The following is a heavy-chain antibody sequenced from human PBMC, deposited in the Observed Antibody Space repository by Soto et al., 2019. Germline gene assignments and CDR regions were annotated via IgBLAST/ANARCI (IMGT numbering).Heavy chain of an antibody. CDR1: GGTISSVNFY. CDR3: ARVDAARIERWFDP. Sequence: PSGTLSLTCTVSGGTISSVNFYWNWIRQHQGKGREGNGYISYSESNYCNPSHRSRVTTTVDTPKKHFSLMQSPVTAADTAVYFCARVDAARIERWFDPWGQGALVTVSS. D-gene: IGHD6-6*01. J-gene: IGHJ5*02. V-gene: IGHV4-31*03. CDR2: ISYSESN.